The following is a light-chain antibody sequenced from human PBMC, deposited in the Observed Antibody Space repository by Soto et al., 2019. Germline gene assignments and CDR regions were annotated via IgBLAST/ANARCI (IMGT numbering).Light chain of an antibody. CDR3: QLRNSWPPVFT. Sequence: EIVLTQSPATLSLSPGERAPLSCRASQSVSNHLAWYQQKPGQAPRLLIYDTSKRATGSPARFSGSGSGTDFTLSISSLEPEDFAVYSCQLRNSWPPVFTFGPGTKVDIK. V-gene: IGKV3-11*01. CDR2: DTS. J-gene: IGKJ3*01. CDR1: QSVSNH.